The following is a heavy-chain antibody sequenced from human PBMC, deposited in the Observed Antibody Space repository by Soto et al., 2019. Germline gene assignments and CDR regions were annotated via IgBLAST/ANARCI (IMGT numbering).Heavy chain of an antibody. J-gene: IGHJ4*02. CDR2: ISYDGSNK. V-gene: IGHV3-30*18. D-gene: IGHD2-2*01. Sequence: QVQLVESGGGVVQPGRSLRLSCAASGFTFSSYGMHWVRQAPGKGLEWVAVISYDGSNKYYADSVKGRFTSSRDNSKNTLSLQMNSLRAEDTDVYYCAKRYAYGDYWGQGTLVTVSS. CDR3: AKRYAYGDY. CDR1: GFTFSSYG.